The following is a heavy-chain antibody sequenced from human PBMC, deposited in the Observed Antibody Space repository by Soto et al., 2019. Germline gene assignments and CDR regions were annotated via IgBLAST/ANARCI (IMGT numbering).Heavy chain of an antibody. Sequence: ASVKVSCKASEYTFTNYALHWVRQAPGQRLEWMGWINAGNGNTKYSQKSQGRVTITRDTSASTAYMELSSLRSEDTAVYYCARSIVVVTALDYWGQGTLVTVSS. CDR3: ARSIVVVTALDY. CDR2: INAGNGNT. J-gene: IGHJ4*02. CDR1: EYTFTNYA. D-gene: IGHD2-21*02. V-gene: IGHV1-3*01.